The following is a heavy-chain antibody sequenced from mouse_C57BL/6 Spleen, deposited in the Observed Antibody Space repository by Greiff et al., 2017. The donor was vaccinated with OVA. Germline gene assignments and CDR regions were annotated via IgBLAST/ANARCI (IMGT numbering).Heavy chain of an antibody. CDR2: IYPGSGNT. D-gene: IGHD2-4*01. J-gene: IGHJ4*01. Sequence: VQVVESGAELVRPGASVKLSCKASGYTFTDYYINWVKQRPGQGLEWIARIYPGSGNTYYNEKFKGKATLTAEKSSSTAYMQLSSLTSEDSAVYFCARWDYDDYAMDYWGQGTSVTVSS. CDR3: ARWDYDDYAMDY. V-gene: IGHV1-76*01. CDR1: GYTFTDYY.